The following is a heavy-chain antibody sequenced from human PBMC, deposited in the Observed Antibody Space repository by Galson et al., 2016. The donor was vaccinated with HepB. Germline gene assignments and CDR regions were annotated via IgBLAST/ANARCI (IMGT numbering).Heavy chain of an antibody. CDR2: IYPGDSDT. J-gene: IGHJ4*02. Sequence: QSGAEVKKPGESLKISCKDSGYSFTNYWIAWVRQMPGKGLEWMGIIYPGDSDTRYSPSFQAPVTIPADKSLRTAYLQWSSLKASDTAMYYCARTRLRPYFDYWGQGTLVTVSS. CDR3: ARTRLRPYFDY. CDR1: GYSFTNYW. V-gene: IGHV5-51*01.